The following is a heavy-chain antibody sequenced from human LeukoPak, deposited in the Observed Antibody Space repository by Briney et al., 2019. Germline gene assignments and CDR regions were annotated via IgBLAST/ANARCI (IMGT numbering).Heavy chain of an antibody. CDR3: ARDSWPGSSGWYGAFDI. Sequence: GASVKLSCKASGYTFTSYGISWVRQAPGQGLEWMGWISAYNGNTNYAQKLQGRVTMTTDTSTSTAYMELRSLRSDDTAVYYCARDSWPGSSGWYGAFDIWGQGTMVTVSS. D-gene: IGHD6-19*01. CDR2: ISAYNGNT. J-gene: IGHJ3*02. V-gene: IGHV1-18*01. CDR1: GYTFTSYG.